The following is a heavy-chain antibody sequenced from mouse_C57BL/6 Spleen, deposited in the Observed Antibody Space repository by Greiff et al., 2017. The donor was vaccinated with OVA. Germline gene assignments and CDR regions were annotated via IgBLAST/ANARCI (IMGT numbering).Heavy chain of an antibody. CDR1: GYTFTSYW. Sequence: VQLQQPGAELVMPGASVKLSCKASGYTFTSYWMHWVKQRPGQGLEWIGEIDPSDSYTNYNQKFKGKSTLTVDKSDSTAYMQRSRLTSEDSAVYYCARSRTGTPYFDYWGQGTTLTVSS. CDR3: ARSRTGTPYFDY. J-gene: IGHJ2*01. D-gene: IGHD4-1*01. CDR2: IDPSDSYT. V-gene: IGHV1-69*01.